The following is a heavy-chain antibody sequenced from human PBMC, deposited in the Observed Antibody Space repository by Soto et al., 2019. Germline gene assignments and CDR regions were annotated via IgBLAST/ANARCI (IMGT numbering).Heavy chain of an antibody. CDR2: ISSDSDRM. Sequence: EVQLVESGGGLVQPGGSLKLSCAASGFAFSNYMMIWVRQAPGKGLEWVSHISSDSDRMSYGESVKGRFTVSRDNAQKFLFLQMDSLRHEDTAVYYCAGVSVSRVGAQFYDSWGQGTLVTVSS. CDR3: AGVSVSRVGAQFYDS. D-gene: IGHD1-26*01. V-gene: IGHV3-48*02. CDR1: GFAFSNYM. J-gene: IGHJ4*02.